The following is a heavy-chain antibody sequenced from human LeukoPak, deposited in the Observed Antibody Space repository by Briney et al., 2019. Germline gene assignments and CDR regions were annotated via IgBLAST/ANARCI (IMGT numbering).Heavy chain of an antibody. J-gene: IGHJ4*02. CDR2: LYSGGNT. D-gene: IGHD3-10*01. Sequence: GGSLRLSCAASGFAVSSNYMNWVRQAPGKGLEWVSVLYSGGNTYYVDSVKGRFTISRDNSKNTLYLQMNSLRAEDTAVYYCAKDPKPRLLWFGEGVDYWGQGTLVTVSS. V-gene: IGHV3-53*05. CDR3: AKDPKPRLLWFGEGVDY. CDR1: GFAVSSNY.